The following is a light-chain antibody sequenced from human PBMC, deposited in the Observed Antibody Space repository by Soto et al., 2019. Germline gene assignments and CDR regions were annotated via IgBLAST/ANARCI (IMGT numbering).Light chain of an antibody. CDR1: QSVSSSY. Sequence: ELVLTQSPGTPSLSPGERATLSCRASQSVSSSYLAWYQQKPGQAPRLLIYGASSRATGIPDRFSGSGSGTGFTLTISRLEPEDFAVYYCQQYGSSPVTFGPGTKVDIK. V-gene: IGKV3-20*01. CDR3: QQYGSSPVT. CDR2: GAS. J-gene: IGKJ3*01.